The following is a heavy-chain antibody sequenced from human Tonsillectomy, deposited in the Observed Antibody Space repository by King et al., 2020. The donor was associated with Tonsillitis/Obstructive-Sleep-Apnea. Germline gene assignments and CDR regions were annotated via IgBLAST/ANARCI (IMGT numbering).Heavy chain of an antibody. V-gene: IGHV3-43*02. CDR1: GFTFDDYA. CDR3: AKDVFPTSSSRGYLDY. CDR2: FSGDGGST. J-gene: IGHJ4*02. D-gene: IGHD2-2*01. Sequence: VQLVESGGGVVQPGGSLRLSCAASGFTFDDYAMHWVRHVPGKGLEWVSLFSGDGGSTYYADSVKGRFTISRDNSKSTLYLQVNSLRTEDTAFYYCAKDVFPTSSSRGYLDYWGQGTLVTVSS.